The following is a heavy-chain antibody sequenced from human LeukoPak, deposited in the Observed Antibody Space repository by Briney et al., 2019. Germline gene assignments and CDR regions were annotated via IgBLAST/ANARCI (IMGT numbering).Heavy chain of an antibody. CDR1: GYTFTSYY. CDR3: AREGKKYCSSTSCYGGYFDY. D-gene: IGHD2-2*01. CDR2: INPNSGGT. V-gene: IGHV1-2*02. Sequence: ASVKVSCKASGYTFTSYYMHWVRQAPGQGLEWMGWINPNSGGTNYAQKFQGRVTMTRDTSISTAYMELSRLRSDDTAVYYCAREGKKYCSSTSCYGGYFDYWGQGTLVTVSS. J-gene: IGHJ4*02.